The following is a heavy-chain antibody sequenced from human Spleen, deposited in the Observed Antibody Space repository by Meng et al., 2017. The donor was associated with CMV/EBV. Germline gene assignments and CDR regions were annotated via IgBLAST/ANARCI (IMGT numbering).Heavy chain of an antibody. J-gene: IGHJ2*01. Sequence: DYYMNWIRQAPGKGLEWVSYISSGGGTIYYADSVKGRFTISRDNAKNSLYLQMNSLRAEDTAVYYCARDGLYCSSTSCYSYWYFDLWGRGTLVTVSS. V-gene: IGHV3-11*04. D-gene: IGHD2-2*02. CDR2: ISSGGGTI. CDR3: ARDGLYCSSTSCYSYWYFDL. CDR1: DYY.